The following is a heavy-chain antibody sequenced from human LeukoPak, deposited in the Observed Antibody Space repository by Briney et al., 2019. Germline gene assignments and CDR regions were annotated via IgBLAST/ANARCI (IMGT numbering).Heavy chain of an antibody. J-gene: IGHJ6*02. CDR1: GGSFSGYY. CDR2: INHSGST. CDR3: VRGSPVALEWLSIYYYYGMDV. Sequence: SETLSLTCAVYGGSFSGYYWSWIRQPPGKGLEWIGGINHSGSTNYNPSLKSRVTISVDTSKNQFSLKLSSVTAADTAVYYCVRGSPVALEWLSIYYYYGMDVWGQGTTVTVSS. D-gene: IGHD3-3*01. V-gene: IGHV4-34*01.